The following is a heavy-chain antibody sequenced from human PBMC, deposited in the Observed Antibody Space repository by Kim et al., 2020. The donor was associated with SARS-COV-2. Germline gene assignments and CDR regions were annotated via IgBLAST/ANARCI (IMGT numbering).Heavy chain of an antibody. D-gene: IGHD3-22*01. J-gene: IGHJ4*02. CDR3: ARGTYYYDSSGYYDFDY. Sequence: VKGRFTISRDNSKNTLYLQMNSLRAEDTAVYYCARGTYYYDSSGYYDFDYWGQGTLVTVSS. V-gene: IGHV3-30*01.